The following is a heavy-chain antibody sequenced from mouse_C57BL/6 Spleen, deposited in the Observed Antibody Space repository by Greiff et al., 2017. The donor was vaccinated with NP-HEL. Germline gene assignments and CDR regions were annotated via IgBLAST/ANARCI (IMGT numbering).Heavy chain of an antibody. CDR1: GYTFTDYY. V-gene: IGHV1-19*01. CDR2: INPYNGGT. J-gene: IGHJ2*01. D-gene: IGHD1-1*01. Sequence: VQLQQSGPVLVKPGASVKMSCKASGYTFTDYYMNWVKQSHGKSLEWIGVINPYNGGTSYNQKFKGKATLTVDKSSSTAYMELNSLTSEDSAVYYCARSGSSYPYYFDYWGQGTTLTVSS. CDR3: ARSGSSYPYYFDY.